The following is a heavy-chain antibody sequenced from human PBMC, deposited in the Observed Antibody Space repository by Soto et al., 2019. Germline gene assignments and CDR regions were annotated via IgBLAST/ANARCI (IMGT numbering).Heavy chain of an antibody. V-gene: IGHV1-8*01. Sequence: GASVKVSCNASGYTFTSYDINWVRQATGQGLEWMGWMNPNSGNTGYAQKFQGRVTMTRNTSRSTAYMELSSLRSEDTAVYYCARVLGRGSSWYYGYYYGMDVWGQGTTVTVS. CDR1: GYTFTSYD. CDR3: ARVLGRGSSWYYGYYYGMDV. CDR2: MNPNSGNT. D-gene: IGHD6-13*01. J-gene: IGHJ6*02.